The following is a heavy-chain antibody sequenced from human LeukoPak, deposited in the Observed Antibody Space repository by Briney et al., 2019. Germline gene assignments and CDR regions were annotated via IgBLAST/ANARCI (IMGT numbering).Heavy chain of an antibody. J-gene: IGHJ4*02. Sequence: GGSLRLSCAASGFTFSSYSMNWVRQAPGKGLEWVSYISNSGSTIYYADSVKGRFTISRDVAKNSLYLQMNSLRAEDTAVYYCARKTSGSYGYFDYWGQGTLVTVSS. CDR2: ISNSGSTI. V-gene: IGHV3-48*01. CDR3: ARKTSGSYGYFDY. D-gene: IGHD1-26*01. CDR1: GFTFSSYS.